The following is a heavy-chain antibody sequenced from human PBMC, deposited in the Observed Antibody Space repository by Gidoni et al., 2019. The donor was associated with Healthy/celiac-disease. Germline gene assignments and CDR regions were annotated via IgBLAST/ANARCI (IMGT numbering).Heavy chain of an antibody. D-gene: IGHD2-15*01. CDR2: INPSGGST. CDR3: ARDPRYCSGGSCLPFDY. V-gene: IGHV1-46*01. CDR1: GYTFTSYY. J-gene: IGHJ4*02. Sequence: QVQLVQSGAEVKKPGASVMKVSCKASGYTFTSYYMHWVRPAPGQGLEWMGIINPSGGSTSYAQKFQGRVTMTRDTSTSTVYMELSSLRSEDTAVYYCARDPRYCSGGSCLPFDYWGQGTLVTVSS.